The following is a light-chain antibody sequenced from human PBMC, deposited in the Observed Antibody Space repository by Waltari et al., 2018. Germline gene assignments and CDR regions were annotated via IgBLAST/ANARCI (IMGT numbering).Light chain of an antibody. CDR2: AAS. Sequence: IQMTQSPSSLSASVGDRCTITCRASQDIRNDLGWYQQKPGAAPKLLIYAASNLQSGVPSKFSGSGSGTDFTLTISSLQPEDFATYYCLQDYNYPRTFGQVTKVEIK. J-gene: IGKJ1*01. CDR3: LQDYNYPRT. V-gene: IGKV1-6*01. CDR1: QDIRND.